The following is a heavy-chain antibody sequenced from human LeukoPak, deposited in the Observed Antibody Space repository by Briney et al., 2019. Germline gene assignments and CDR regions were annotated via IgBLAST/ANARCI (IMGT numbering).Heavy chain of an antibody. V-gene: IGHV3-23*01. D-gene: IGHD3-22*01. J-gene: IGHJ6*02. CDR1: GFTFSSYA. Sequence: GGSLRLSCAASGFTFSSYAMSWVRQAPGKGLEWVSAISGSGGSTYYADSVKGRFTVSRDNSKNTLFLQMNSLRAEDTAVYYCAKGWGYYYDNSGYYRPLYYYGMDVWGPGTTVTVSS. CDR2: ISGSGGST. CDR3: AKGWGYYYDNSGYYRPLYYYGMDV.